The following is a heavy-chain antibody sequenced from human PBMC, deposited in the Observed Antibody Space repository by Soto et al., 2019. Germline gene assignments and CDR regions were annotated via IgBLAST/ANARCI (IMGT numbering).Heavy chain of an antibody. CDR2: IYHSGST. Sequence: PSETLSLTCAVSGGSISSGGYSWSWIRQPPGKGLEWIGYIYHSGSTYYNPSLKSRVTISVDRSKNQFSLKLSSVTAADTAVYYCAGQPYNSRFDPWGQGTLVTVSS. CDR1: GGSISSGGYS. J-gene: IGHJ5*02. CDR3: AGQPYNSRFDP. V-gene: IGHV4-30-2*01. D-gene: IGHD1-20*01.